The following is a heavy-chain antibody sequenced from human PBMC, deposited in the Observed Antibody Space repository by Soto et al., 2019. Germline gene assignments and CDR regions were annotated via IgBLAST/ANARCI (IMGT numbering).Heavy chain of an antibody. CDR2: IIPIFGTA. J-gene: IGHJ6*02. Sequence: QVQLVQSGAEVKKPGSSVKVSCKASGGTFSSYAISWVRQAPGQGLEWMGGIIPIFGTANYAQKFQGRVTITADDSTSTAYMELSSLRSEDTAVXXCARGVFGVVILSYGMDVWGQGTTVTVS. CDR1: GGTFSSYA. CDR3: ARGVFGVVILSYGMDV. D-gene: IGHD3-3*01. V-gene: IGHV1-69*01.